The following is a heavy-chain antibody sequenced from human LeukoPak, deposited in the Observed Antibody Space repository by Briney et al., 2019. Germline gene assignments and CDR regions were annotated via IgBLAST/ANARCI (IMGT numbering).Heavy chain of an antibody. CDR1: GFTFSTSP. D-gene: IGHD3-22*01. J-gene: IGHJ4*02. Sequence: GGSLRLSCAASGFTFSTSPMHWVRQAPGKGLEWVALIQDDGATTNYADSVRGRFTISRDNSKSTVYLQMNSLKPDDTAVYYCATQSITLVVVISPFDYWGQGTLVTVSS. CDR3: ATQSITLVVVISPFDY. V-gene: IGHV3-30*02. CDR2: IQDDGATT.